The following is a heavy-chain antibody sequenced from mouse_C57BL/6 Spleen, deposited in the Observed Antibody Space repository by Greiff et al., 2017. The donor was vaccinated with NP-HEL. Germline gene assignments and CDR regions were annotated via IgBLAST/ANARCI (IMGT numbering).Heavy chain of an antibody. J-gene: IGHJ2*01. V-gene: IGHV3-6*01. CDR1: GYSITSGYY. CDR2: ISYDGSN. D-gene: IGHD3-1*01. Sequence: DVKLQESGPGLVKPSQSLSLTCSVTGYSITSGYYWNWIRQFPGNKLEWMGYISYDGSNNYNPSLKNRISITRDTSKNQFFLKLNSVTTEDTATYYCARGGYGGSFDYWGQGTTLTVSS. CDR3: ARGGYGGSFDY.